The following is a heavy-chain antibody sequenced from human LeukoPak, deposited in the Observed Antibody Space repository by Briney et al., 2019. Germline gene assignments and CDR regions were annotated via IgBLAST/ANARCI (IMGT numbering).Heavy chain of an antibody. CDR2: ISYDGSNE. V-gene: IGHV3-30*04. CDR3: ARGFLRFLEWFMFDP. Sequence: GGSLRLSCAASGFTFSSYVMHWVRQAPGKGLEWVAIISYDGSNEYYADSVKGRFTISRDNAKNSLYLQMNSLRAEDTALYYCARGFLRFLEWFMFDPWGQGTLVTVSS. D-gene: IGHD3-3*01. J-gene: IGHJ5*02. CDR1: GFTFSSYV.